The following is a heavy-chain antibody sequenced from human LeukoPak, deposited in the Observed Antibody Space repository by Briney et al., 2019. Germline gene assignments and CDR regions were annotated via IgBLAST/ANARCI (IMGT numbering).Heavy chain of an antibody. V-gene: IGHV3-53*04. Sequence: PGGSLRLSCAASGFTVSSNYMSWVRQAPGKGLEWVSVIYSGGSTYYADSVKGRFTISRHNSKNTLYLQMNSLRSDDTAVYYCARDLYFGSGTSYKEVFDYWGQGTLVTVSS. J-gene: IGHJ4*02. D-gene: IGHD3-10*01. CDR1: GFTVSSNY. CDR2: IYSGGST. CDR3: ARDLYFGSGTSYKEVFDY.